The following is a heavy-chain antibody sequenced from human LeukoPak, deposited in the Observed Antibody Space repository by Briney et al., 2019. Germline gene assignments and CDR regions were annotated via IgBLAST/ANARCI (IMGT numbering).Heavy chain of an antibody. CDR2: IYYSGST. Sequence: LETLSLTCTVSGGSISSSSYYWGWIRQPPGKGLEWIGSIYYSGSTYYNPSLKSRVTISVDTSKNQFSLKLSSVTAADTAVYYCASQSSNSGELRYFDWLSYYFDYWGQGTLVTVSS. CDR3: ASQSSNSGELRYFDWLSYYFDY. CDR1: GGSISSSSYY. D-gene: IGHD3-9*01. V-gene: IGHV4-39*07. J-gene: IGHJ4*02.